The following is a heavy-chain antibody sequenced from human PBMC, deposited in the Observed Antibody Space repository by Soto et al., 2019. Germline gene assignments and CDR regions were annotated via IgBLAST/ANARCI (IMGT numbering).Heavy chain of an antibody. J-gene: IGHJ4*02. V-gene: IGHV4-34*01. D-gene: IGHD1-26*01. CDR1: GGSFSGYY. CDR2: INHSGST. Sequence: QVQLQQWGAGLLKPSETLSLTCAVYGGSFSGYYWSWIRQPPGKGLEWIGEINHSGSTNYNPSLKCRVTISVDTTKNQFSLKLSSVTAADTAVYYCARGWGLGWYFDYWGQGTLVTVSS. CDR3: ARGWGLGWYFDY.